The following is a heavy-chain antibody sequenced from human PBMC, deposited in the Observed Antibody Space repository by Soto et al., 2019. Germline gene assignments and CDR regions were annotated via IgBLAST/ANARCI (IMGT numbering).Heavy chain of an antibody. Sequence: SETLSLTCTVSGGSISSGGYYWSWIRQHPGKGLEWIGYIYYSGSTYYNPSLKSRVTISVDTSKNQFSLKLSSVTAADTAVYYCARDRKGYGDYFDYWGQGTLVTVSS. CDR2: IYYSGST. CDR1: GGSISSGGYY. D-gene: IGHD4-17*01. CDR3: ARDRKGYGDYFDY. J-gene: IGHJ4*02. V-gene: IGHV4-31*03.